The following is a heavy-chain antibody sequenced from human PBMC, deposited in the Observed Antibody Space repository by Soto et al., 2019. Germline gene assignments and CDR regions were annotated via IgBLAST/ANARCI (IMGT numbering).Heavy chain of an antibody. CDR1: GFTFGDYA. D-gene: IGHD4-17*01. V-gene: IGHV3-49*03. Sequence: GGSLRLSCAASGFTFGDYAMSWFRQAPGKGLEWVGFIRSKAYGGTTEYAASVKDRFTISRDDSKSIAYLQMNSLKTEDTAVYYCTSHRMDYHSGYWGQGTLVTVSS. CDR2: IRSKAYGGTT. CDR3: TSHRMDYHSGY. J-gene: IGHJ4*02.